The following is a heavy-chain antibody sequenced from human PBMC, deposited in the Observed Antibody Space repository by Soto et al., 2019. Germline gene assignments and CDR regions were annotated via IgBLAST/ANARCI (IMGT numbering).Heavy chain of an antibody. Sequence: EVQLVESGGGLVQPGGSLRLSCAASGFTVSSNYMSWVRQAPGKGLEWVSVIYSGGSTYYADSVKGRFTISRHNSENTLYLQMNSLRAEDTAVYYCARGVVVVPAAQYYFDYWGQGTLVTVSS. CDR3: ARGVVVVPAAQYYFDY. D-gene: IGHD2-2*01. J-gene: IGHJ4*02. CDR2: IYSGGST. CDR1: GFTVSSNY. V-gene: IGHV3-53*04.